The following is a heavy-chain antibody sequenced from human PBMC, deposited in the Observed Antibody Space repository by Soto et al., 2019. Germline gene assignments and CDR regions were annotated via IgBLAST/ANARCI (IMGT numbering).Heavy chain of an antibody. CDR1: GLPLIVYA. V-gene: IGHV3-9*01. CDR3: AKGSYGDYPSNYFDY. Sequence: EVQLVESGGGLVKPGRSLKPSCEASGLPLIVYAMTWVRQAPGKGLEWVSGISWNSGSIGYADSVKGRFTISRDNAKNSLYLQMNSLRAEDTALYYCAKGSYGDYPSNYFDYWGQGTLVTVSS. J-gene: IGHJ4*02. CDR2: ISWNSGSI. D-gene: IGHD4-17*01.